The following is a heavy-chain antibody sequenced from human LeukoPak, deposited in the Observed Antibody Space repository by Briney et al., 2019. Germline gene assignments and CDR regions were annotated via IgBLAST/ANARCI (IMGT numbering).Heavy chain of an antibody. V-gene: IGHV4-30-4*01. Sequence: SETLSLTCTVSGGSISSGDYYWSWIRQPPGKGLEWIGYIYYSGSTHYNPSLKSRVTISVDTSKNQFSLKLSSVTAADTAVYYCARDDRYRYYYGMDVWGQGTTVTVSS. CDR3: ARDDRYRYYYGMDV. CDR1: GGSISSGDYY. D-gene: IGHD3-22*01. J-gene: IGHJ6*02. CDR2: IYYSGST.